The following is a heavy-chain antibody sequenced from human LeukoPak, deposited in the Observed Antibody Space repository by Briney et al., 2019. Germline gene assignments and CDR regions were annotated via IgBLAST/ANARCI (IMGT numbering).Heavy chain of an antibody. J-gene: IGHJ3*02. Sequence: GGSLRLSCAASGFTFSSYWMSWVRQAPGKGLEWVANIKQGGSEKYYVDSVKGRFTISRDNAKNSLYLQMNSLRADDTAVYYCASQFTGGPWDVFDIWGQGTMVTV. V-gene: IGHV3-7*03. D-gene: IGHD1-1*01. CDR2: IKQGGSEK. CDR3: ASQFTGGPWDVFDI. CDR1: GFTFSSYW.